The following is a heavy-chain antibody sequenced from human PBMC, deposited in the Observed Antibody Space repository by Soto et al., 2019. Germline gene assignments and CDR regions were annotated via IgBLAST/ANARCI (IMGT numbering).Heavy chain of an antibody. CDR2: INNDGDST. J-gene: IGHJ4*02. Sequence: GGSLRLSCAASGFTFSSYWMHCVLQAPGKGLVWVSRINNDGDSTSYADSVKGRFTISRDNAKNTLYLQMNSLRAEDTAVYYCASDVYLQRFDSWGQGTLVTVSS. CDR1: GFTFSSYW. D-gene: IGHD4-4*01. CDR3: ASDVYLQRFDS. V-gene: IGHV3-74*01.